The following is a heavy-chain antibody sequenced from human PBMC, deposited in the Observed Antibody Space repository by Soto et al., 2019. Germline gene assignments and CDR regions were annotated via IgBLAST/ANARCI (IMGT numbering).Heavy chain of an antibody. J-gene: IGHJ4*02. D-gene: IGHD2-15*01. CDR2: IIPIFGTA. CDR3: ARDHGGLYYFDY. CDR1: GGTFSSYA. V-gene: IGHV1-69*06. Sequence: AASVKVSCKASGGTFSSYAISWVRQAPGQGLEWMGGIIPIFGTANYAQKLQGRVTITADKSTSTAYMELSSLRSEDTAVYYCARDHGGLYYFDYWGQGTLVTVSS.